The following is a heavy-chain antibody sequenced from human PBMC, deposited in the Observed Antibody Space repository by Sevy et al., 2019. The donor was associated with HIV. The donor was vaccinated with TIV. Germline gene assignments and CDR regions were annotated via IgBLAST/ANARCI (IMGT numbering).Heavy chain of an antibody. CDR1: GLTLTTTG. CDR3: AGGDTTMITDLDY. V-gene: IGHV3-23*01. Sequence: GGSLRLSCAASGLTLTTTGMSWVRQAPGKGLEWVARVTSDGTTYYADSVRDRFTVSRDNSKNTLYPQLNSLRADDTAVFYCAGGDTTMITDLDYWGQGTLVTVSS. J-gene: IGHJ4*02. D-gene: IGHD3-16*01. CDR2: VTSDGTT.